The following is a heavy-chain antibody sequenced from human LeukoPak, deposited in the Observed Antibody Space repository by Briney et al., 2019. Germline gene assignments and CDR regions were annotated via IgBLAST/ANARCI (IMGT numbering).Heavy chain of an antibody. V-gene: IGHV4-34*01. CDR1: GGSFSGYY. J-gene: IGHJ4*02. CDR2: INHSGST. CDR3: TRAPYCSSTSCYEGGAY. D-gene: IGHD2-2*01. Sequence: SETLSLTCAVYGGSFSGYYWSWIRQPPGKGLEWIGEINHSGSTNYNPSLKSRVTISVDTSKNQFSLRLSSVAAADTAVYYRTRAPYCSSTSCYEGGAYWGQGTLVTVPS.